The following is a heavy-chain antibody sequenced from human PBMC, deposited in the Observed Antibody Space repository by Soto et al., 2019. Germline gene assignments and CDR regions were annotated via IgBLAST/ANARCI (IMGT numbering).Heavy chain of an antibody. CDR3: ARDCSSTSCYTGDYYYYYGMDV. CDR1: GGTFSSYA. Sequence: VASVKVSCKASGGTFSSYAISWVRQAPGQGLEWMGGIIPIFGTANYAQKFQGRVTITADESTSTAYMELSSLRSEDTAVYYCARDCSSTSCYTGDYYYYYGMDVWGQGTTVTVSS. J-gene: IGHJ6*02. CDR2: IIPIFGTA. V-gene: IGHV1-69*13. D-gene: IGHD2-2*02.